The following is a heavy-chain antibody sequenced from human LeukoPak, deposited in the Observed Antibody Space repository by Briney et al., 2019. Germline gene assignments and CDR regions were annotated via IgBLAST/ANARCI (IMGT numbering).Heavy chain of an antibody. V-gene: IGHV4-59*01. J-gene: IGHJ5*02. Sequence: KPSETLSLTCTVSGGSISSYYWSWIRQPPGKGLEWIGYIYYSGSTNYNPSLKSRVTISVDTSKNQFSLKLSSVTAADTAVYYGARDGSRYCSSTSCYYGFDPWGQGTLVTVSS. CDR1: GGSISSYY. D-gene: IGHD2-2*01. CDR2: IYYSGST. CDR3: ARDGSRYCSSTSCYYGFDP.